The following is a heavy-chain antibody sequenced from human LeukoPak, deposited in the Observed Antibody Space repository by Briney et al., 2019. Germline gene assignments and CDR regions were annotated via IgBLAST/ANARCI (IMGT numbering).Heavy chain of an antibody. J-gene: IGHJ4*02. CDR2: INHSGST. Sequence: SETLSLTCTVSGGSISSYYWSWIRQPPGKGLEWIGEINHSGSTNYNPSLKSRVTISVDTSKNQFSLKLSSVTAADTAVYYCARGCPPGYYFDYWGQGTLVTVSS. CDR1: GGSISSYY. V-gene: IGHV4-34*01. CDR3: ARGCPPGYYFDY. D-gene: IGHD6-13*01.